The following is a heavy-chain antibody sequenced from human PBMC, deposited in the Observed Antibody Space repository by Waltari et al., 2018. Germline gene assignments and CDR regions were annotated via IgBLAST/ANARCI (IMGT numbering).Heavy chain of an antibody. D-gene: IGHD1-7*01. Sequence: QVQLQQWGAGLLKPSETLSLTCAVYGGSFSGYYWSWIRQPPGKGLEWIGEINHSVNTNHNPSFKSRVTISVDTSKNQFSLKLSSVTAADTAVYYCARVRWHYEGYFDYWGQGTLVTVSS. V-gene: IGHV4-34*01. CDR3: ARVRWHYEGYFDY. CDR1: GGSFSGYY. J-gene: IGHJ4*02. CDR2: INHSVNT.